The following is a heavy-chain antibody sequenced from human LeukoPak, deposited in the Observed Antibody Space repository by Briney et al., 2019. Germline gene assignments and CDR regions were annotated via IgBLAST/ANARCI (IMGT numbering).Heavy chain of an antibody. D-gene: IGHD5-18*01. J-gene: IGHJ3*02. V-gene: IGHV5-51*01. CDR1: GYSFTTYW. CDR2: IFPGDSDT. Sequence: GESLKISCKGSGYSFTTYWIGWVRQMPGKGLEWMGIIFPGDSDTIYSPSFQGQVTISADKSISTAYLQWSSLKASDTAMYYCARRRGYSYGYGGDAFDIWGQGTMVTVSS. CDR3: ARRRGYSYGYGGDAFDI.